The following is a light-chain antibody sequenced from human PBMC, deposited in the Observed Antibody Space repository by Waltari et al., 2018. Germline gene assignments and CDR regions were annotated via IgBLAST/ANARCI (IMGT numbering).Light chain of an antibody. J-gene: IGLJ3*02. CDR3: QVWDSSSDHPV. V-gene: IGLV3-21*02. CDR2: DDS. Sequence: YVLTQPPSVSVAPGQTARITCGGHDIGSKSVHWYQQTPGQAPVLVVYDDSDRPAGIPERFSGSNSENTTTLTISRVEAGDEAGYYCQVWDSSSDHPVFGGGTKLTVL. CDR1: DIGSKS.